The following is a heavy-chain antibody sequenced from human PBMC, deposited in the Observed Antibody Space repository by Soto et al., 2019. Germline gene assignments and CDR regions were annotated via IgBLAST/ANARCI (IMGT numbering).Heavy chain of an antibody. V-gene: IGHV3-15*07. CDR3: SHGYYQYFES. CDR1: GVTLSSVC. D-gene: IGHD5-18*01. CDR2: IKSKTDGGTV. Sequence: GGSLRLSCAVSGVTLSSVCMNWVRQAPGKGPEWVGRIKSKTDGGTVEYAAPVKDRFTISRDDSENTLYLQMNSLKSEDTAVYYCSHGYYQYFESWGQGTLVTVSS. J-gene: IGHJ4*02.